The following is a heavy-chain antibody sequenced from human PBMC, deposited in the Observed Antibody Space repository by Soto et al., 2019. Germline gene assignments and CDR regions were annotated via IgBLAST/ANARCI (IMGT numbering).Heavy chain of an antibody. CDR1: GFNFRTYW. CDR2: INGDGSST. V-gene: IGHV3-74*01. Sequence: PGGSLRLSCAGSGFNFRTYWMHWVRQAPGKGLEWVSRINGDGSSTSYADSVKGRFTISRDNAKNTLYLQMGSLRPEDAAVYYCARNYYFQNSGYFQNWFDPWGQGTLVTVSS. J-gene: IGHJ5*02. D-gene: IGHD3-22*01. CDR3: ARNYYFQNSGYFQNWFDP.